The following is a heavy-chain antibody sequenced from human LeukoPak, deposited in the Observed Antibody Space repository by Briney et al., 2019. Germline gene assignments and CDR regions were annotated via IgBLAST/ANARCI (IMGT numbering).Heavy chain of an antibody. J-gene: IGHJ4*02. CDR2: IIGGGGST. Sequence: GGSLRLSCAASGVSFSSHGMSWVRQAPGKGLEWVSGIIGGGGSTYYADSVKGRFTISGDNSRNTLFLQMNSLRAEDTAVYYCAHGAMYQLDYWGQGTLVTVSS. CDR3: AHGAMYQLDY. V-gene: IGHV3-23*01. CDR1: GVSFSSHG. D-gene: IGHD2-2*01.